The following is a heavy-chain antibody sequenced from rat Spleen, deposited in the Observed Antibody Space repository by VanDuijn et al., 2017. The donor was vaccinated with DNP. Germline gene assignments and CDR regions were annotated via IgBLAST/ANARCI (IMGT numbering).Heavy chain of an antibody. V-gene: IGHV5-19*01. D-gene: IGHD1-11*01. Sequence: EVQLVESGGGLVQPGRSLKLSCAASGFTLSNYGMHWIRQAPTKGLDWVASINTDGGTTYYPDSVKGRFTISRDNAENTVYLQMNSLRSEDTATYYCAKDRDGGFAMDAWGQGTSVTVSS. J-gene: IGHJ4*01. CDR2: INTDGGTT. CDR3: AKDRDGGFAMDA. CDR1: GFTLSNYG.